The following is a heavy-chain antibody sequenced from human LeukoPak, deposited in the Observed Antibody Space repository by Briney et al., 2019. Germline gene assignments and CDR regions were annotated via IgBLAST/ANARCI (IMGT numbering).Heavy chain of an antibody. V-gene: IGHV3-48*01. CDR3: ARGIAAAVNDAFDI. CDR1: GFTFSSYS. CDR2: ISSSSSTI. J-gene: IGHJ3*02. D-gene: IGHD6-13*01. Sequence: GGSLRLSCAASGFTFSSYSMNWVRQAPGKGLEWVSHISSSSSTIYYADSVKGRFTISRDNAKNSLYLQMNSLRAEDTAVYYCARGIAAAVNDAFDIWGQGTMVTVSS.